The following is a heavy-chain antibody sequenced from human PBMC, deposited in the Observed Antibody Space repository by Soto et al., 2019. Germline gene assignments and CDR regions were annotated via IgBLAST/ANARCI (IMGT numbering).Heavy chain of an antibody. CDR2: IDPSDSYT. CDR1: GYSFTSYW. CDR3: SSRLRSAQLYYGMDV. V-gene: IGHV5-10-1*01. Sequence: PGESLKISCKGSGYSFTSYWISWVRQMPGKGLEWMGRIDPSDSYTNYSPSFQGHVTISADKSISTAYLQWSSLKASDTAMYYCSSRLRSAQLYYGMDVWGRGTTVTVSS. J-gene: IGHJ6*02.